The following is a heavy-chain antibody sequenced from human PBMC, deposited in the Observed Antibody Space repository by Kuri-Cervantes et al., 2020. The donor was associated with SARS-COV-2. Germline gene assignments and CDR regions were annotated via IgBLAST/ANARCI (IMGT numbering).Heavy chain of an antibody. V-gene: IGHV1-46*01. CDR2: ISPIVGDT. CDR3: ARNMVRGPSWAFDI. J-gene: IGHJ3*02. Sequence: ASVKVSCKASGYTFTSYDINWVRQATGQGLEWMAIISPIVGDTTYAQRFRDRLSVTMDTSTSTVYMELSRLRSDDTAVYYCARNMVRGPSWAFDIWGQGTMVTVSS. D-gene: IGHD3-10*01. CDR1: GYTFTSYD.